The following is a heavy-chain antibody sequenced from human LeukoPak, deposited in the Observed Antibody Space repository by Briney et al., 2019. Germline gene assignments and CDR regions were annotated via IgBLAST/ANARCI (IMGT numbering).Heavy chain of an antibody. CDR2: ISSSSSYI. D-gene: IGHD5-18*01. J-gene: IGHJ5*02. CDR1: GFTFSSYS. V-gene: IGHV3-21*01. CDR3: ARTRGYSYGYQTPFWFDP. Sequence: GGSLRLSCAASGFTFSSYSMNWVRQAPGKGLEWVSSISSSSSYIYYADSVKGRFTISRDNAKNSLYLQMNSLRAEDTAVYYCARTRGYSYGYQTPFWFDPWGQGTLVTVSS.